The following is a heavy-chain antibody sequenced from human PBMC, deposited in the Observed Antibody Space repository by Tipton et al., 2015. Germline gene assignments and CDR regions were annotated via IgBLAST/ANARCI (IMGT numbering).Heavy chain of an antibody. CDR3: AKAQAFDSYGLYYYYYYGMDV. CDR2: ISGSGGST. V-gene: IGHV3-23*01. Sequence: SLRLSCAASRFTFSSYAMSWVRQTPGKGLEWVSVISGSGGSTSYADSVKGRFTISRDNSKNTLYLQMNSLRVEDTAVYYCAKAQAFDSYGLYYYYYYGMDVWGQGTTVTVSS. CDR1: RFTFSSYA. D-gene: IGHD5-18*01. J-gene: IGHJ6*02.